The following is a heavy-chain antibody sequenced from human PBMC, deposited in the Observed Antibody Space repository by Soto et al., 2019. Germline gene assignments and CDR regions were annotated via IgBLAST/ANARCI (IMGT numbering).Heavy chain of an antibody. CDR1: GGSISSYY. D-gene: IGHD2-15*01. J-gene: IGHJ5*01. Sequence: PSETLSLTCTVSGGSISSYYWSWIRQPPGKGLEWIGYIYYSGSTNYNPSLKSRVTISVDTSKNQFSLKLSSVTAADTAVYYCARASGGNCFDYWGQETLVTVSS. V-gene: IGHV4-59*01. CDR3: ARASGGNCFDY. CDR2: IYYSGST.